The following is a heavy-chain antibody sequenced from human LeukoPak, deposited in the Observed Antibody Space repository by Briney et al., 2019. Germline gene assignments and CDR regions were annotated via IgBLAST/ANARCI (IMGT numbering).Heavy chain of an antibody. D-gene: IGHD3-10*01. CDR3: ARGNVLLWFGELLGWFDP. CDR1: GYSISSGYY. Sequence: SETLSLTCTVSGYSISSGYYWGWIRQPPGKGLEWIGYIYYSGSTYYNPSLKSRVTISVDTSKNQFSLKLSSVTAADTAVYYCARGNVLLWFGELLGWFDPWGQGTLVTVSS. V-gene: IGHV4-38-2*02. CDR2: IYYSGST. J-gene: IGHJ5*02.